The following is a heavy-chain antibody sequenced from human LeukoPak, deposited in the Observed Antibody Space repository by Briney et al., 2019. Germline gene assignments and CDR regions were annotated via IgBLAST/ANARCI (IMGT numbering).Heavy chain of an antibody. Sequence: GGSLRLSCAASGFTFSSYWVNWVRQAPGKGLEWVSSILSGSGNIYYADSVKGRFTISRDNAKNSLYLQMNSLRADDTAVYYCARDRWELPHYYYYGLDVWGQGTTVTVSS. D-gene: IGHD1-26*01. V-gene: IGHV3-21*01. J-gene: IGHJ6*02. CDR2: ILSGSGNI. CDR3: ARDRWELPHYYYYGLDV. CDR1: GFTFSSYW.